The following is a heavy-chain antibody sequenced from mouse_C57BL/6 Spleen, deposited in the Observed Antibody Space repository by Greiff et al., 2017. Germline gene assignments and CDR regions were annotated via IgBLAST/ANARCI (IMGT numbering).Heavy chain of an antibody. D-gene: IGHD1-1*01. CDR1: GYTFTYYY. CDR3: ARDYDSSNLDY. V-gene: IGHV1-26*01. CDR2: INPNNGGT. J-gene: IGHJ2*01. Sequence: EVQLQQSGPELVKPGASVKISCKASGYTFTYYYMNWVKQSPGKSLEWIGDINPNNGGTSYNQKFKGKATLTVDKSSSTAYMELRSLTSEDSAVYYCARDYDSSNLDYWGQGTTLTVSS.